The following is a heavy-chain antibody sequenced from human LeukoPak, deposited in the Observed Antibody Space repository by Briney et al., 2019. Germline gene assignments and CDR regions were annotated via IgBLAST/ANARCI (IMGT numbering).Heavy chain of an antibody. CDR1: GGSISSYY. V-gene: IGHV4-4*07. CDR2: IYTSGST. Sequence: SETLSLTCTVSGGSISSYYWSWIRQPAGKGLEWIGRIYTSGSTNYNPSLKSRVTMSVDTSKNQFSLKLSSVTAADTAVYYCARHYKGEMATINYFDYWGQGTLVTVSS. D-gene: IGHD5-24*01. CDR3: ARHYKGEMATINYFDY. J-gene: IGHJ4*02.